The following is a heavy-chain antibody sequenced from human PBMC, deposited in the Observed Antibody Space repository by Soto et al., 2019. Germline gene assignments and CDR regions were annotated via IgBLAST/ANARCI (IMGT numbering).Heavy chain of an antibody. CDR1: GGSISSGGYY. J-gene: IGHJ6*02. CDR2: IYYSGST. D-gene: IGHD6-13*01. Sequence: SETLSLTCTFSGGSISSGGYYWSWIRQHPGKGLEWIGYIYYSGSTYYNPSLKSRVTISVDTSKNQFSLKLSSVTAADTAVYYCARDSSGIAAAGNYYYYGMDVWGQGTTVTVSS. CDR3: ARDSSGIAAAGNYYYYGMDV. V-gene: IGHV4-31*03.